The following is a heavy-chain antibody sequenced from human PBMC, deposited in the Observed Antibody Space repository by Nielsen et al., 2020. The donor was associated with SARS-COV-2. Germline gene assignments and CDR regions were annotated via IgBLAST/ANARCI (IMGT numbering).Heavy chain of an antibody. CDR1: GFTFSTYA. CDR2: IGQFESVT. CDR3: AKASGNDFRRGYYFDY. Sequence: GGSLRLSCEASGFTFSTYAMGWVRQAPGKGLEWVSAIGQFESVTFYANSVKGRFTISRDNSKNTLYLQMNSLRDEDTAVYYCAKASGNDFRRGYYFDYWGQGTLVTVSS. D-gene: IGHD3-3*01. V-gene: IGHV3-23*01. J-gene: IGHJ4*02.